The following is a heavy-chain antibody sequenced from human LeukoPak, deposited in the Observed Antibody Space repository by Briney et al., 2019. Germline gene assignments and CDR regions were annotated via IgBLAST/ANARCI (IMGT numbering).Heavy chain of an antibody. J-gene: IGHJ2*01. Sequence: GGSLRLSCAASGFTFSSYAMHWVRQAPGKGLEWVAVISYDGSNKYYADSVKGRFTISRDNSKNTLYLQMNSLRAEDTAVYYCASPVYGDRNWYFDLWGRGTLVTVSS. CDR1: GFTFSSYA. CDR3: ASPVYGDRNWYFDL. CDR2: ISYDGSNK. D-gene: IGHD2/OR15-2a*01. V-gene: IGHV3-30-3*01.